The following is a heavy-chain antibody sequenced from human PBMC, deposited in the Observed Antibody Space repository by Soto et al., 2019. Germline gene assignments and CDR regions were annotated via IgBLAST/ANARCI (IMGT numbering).Heavy chain of an antibody. V-gene: IGHV3-23*01. Sequence: GGSLRLSCAASGFTFSSYAMSWVRQAPGKGLEWVSAISGSGGSTYYADSVKGRFTISRDNSKNTLYLQMNSLRAEDTAVYYCAKGRFSITGTKIYYYYCYGMDVWGQGTTVTVSS. CDR1: GFTFSSYA. J-gene: IGHJ6*02. CDR3: AKGRFSITGTKIYYYYCYGMDV. CDR2: ISGSGGST. D-gene: IGHD1-20*01.